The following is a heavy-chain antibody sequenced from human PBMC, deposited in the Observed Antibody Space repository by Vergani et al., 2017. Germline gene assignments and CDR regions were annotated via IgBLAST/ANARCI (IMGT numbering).Heavy chain of an antibody. V-gene: IGHV4-59*01. D-gene: IGHD6-19*01. J-gene: IGHJ2*01. CDR3: ASIAVAGSAYFDL. CDR1: GGSISSYY. Sequence: QVQLQESGPGLVKPSETLSLTCTVSGGSISSYYWSWIRQPPGKGLEWIGYIYYSGSTNYNPSLKSRVTISVDKSKNQFSLKLSSVTAADTAVYYCASIAVAGSAYFDLWGRGTLVTVSS. CDR2: IYYSGST.